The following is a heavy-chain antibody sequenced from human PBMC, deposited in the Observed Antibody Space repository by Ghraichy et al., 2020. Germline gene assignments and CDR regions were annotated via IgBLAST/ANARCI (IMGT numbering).Heavy chain of an antibody. D-gene: IGHD1-26*01. CDR1: GGSISSYY. V-gene: IGHV4-59*01. CDR3: ARGLNSGHYYYYYMDV. Sequence: SETLSLTCTVSGGSISSYYWNWIRQPLGRGLEWIGYIYYNGNTNYNPSLKSRVTISKDTSNNQFSLRLSSVTAADTAVYYCARGLNSGHYYYYYMDVWGKGTTVTVSS. J-gene: IGHJ6*03. CDR2: IYYNGNT.